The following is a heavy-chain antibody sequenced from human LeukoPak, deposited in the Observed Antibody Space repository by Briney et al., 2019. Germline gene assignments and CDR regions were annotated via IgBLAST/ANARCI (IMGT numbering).Heavy chain of an antibody. V-gene: IGHV3-9*01. Sequence: HPGRSLRLSCAASGFTFDDYAMHWVRQAPGKGLECVSGISWNSGDIDYADSVKGRFTISRDNAKNSLYLQMNSLRPEDTALYYCAKDKGAYSNSHPFDHWGQGILVTVSS. CDR2: ISWNSGDI. D-gene: IGHD6-13*01. CDR3: AKDKGAYSNSHPFDH. CDR1: GFTFDDYA. J-gene: IGHJ4*02.